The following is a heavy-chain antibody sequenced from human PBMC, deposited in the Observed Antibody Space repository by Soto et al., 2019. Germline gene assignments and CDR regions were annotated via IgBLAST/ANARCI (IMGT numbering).Heavy chain of an antibody. CDR2: IWYHGSIK. CDR3: AKEGRGYSYGLDY. CDR1: GFTFSSYG. D-gene: IGHD5-18*01. V-gene: IGHV3-33*06. Sequence: QVQLVESGGGVVQPGRSLRLSCAASGFTFSSYGMHWARQAPAKALERVAVIWYHGSIKYYADSVKGRFTISRDNSRNTLYLQMNNLRAEDTAVYYCAKEGRGYSYGLDYWGQGTLVTVSS. J-gene: IGHJ4*02.